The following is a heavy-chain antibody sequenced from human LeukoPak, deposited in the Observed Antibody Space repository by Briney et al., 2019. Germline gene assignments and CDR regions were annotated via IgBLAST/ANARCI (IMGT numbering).Heavy chain of an antibody. Sequence: ASVKVSCKASGYTFTGYYIHWVRQAPGQGLEWVGRINPNSSGTNYAQKLQGRVTMTRDTSISTAYMELRTLTSDDTAVYYCARSLGVFNTTYDYYYMDVWGKGTTVTVSS. CDR3: ARSLGVFNTTYDYYYMDV. V-gene: IGHV1-2*06. CDR1: GYTFTGYY. CDR2: INPNSSGT. D-gene: IGHD3-16*01. J-gene: IGHJ6*03.